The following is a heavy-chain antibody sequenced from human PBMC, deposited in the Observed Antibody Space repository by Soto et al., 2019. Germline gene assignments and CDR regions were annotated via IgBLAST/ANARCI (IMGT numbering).Heavy chain of an antibody. D-gene: IGHD3-22*01. J-gene: IGHJ4*02. V-gene: IGHV4-59*01. CDR2: IYYSGST. CDR1: GGSISSYY. CDR3: ARVRYYDSSGYYGGHYFDY. Sequence: QVQLQESGPGLVKPSETLSLTCTVSGGSISSYYWSWIRQPPGKGLEWIGYIYYSGSTNYNPSLNSPVTISVDTXTNXFXQKLRSVTAADTAVYYCARVRYYDSSGYYGGHYFDYWGQGTLVTVSS.